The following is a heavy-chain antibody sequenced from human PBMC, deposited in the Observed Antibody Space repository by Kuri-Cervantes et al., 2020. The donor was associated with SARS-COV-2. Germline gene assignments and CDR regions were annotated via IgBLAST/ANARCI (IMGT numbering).Heavy chain of an antibody. Sequence: GESLKISCAASGFTFSAHDMHWVRQAPGKGLEWVAFIRYDGSNKYYADSVKGRFTISRDNSKNTLYLQMNSLRAEDTAVYYCAKAPGIYSSSWYELDYWGQGTLVTVSS. V-gene: IGHV3-30*02. CDR3: AKAPGIYSSSWYELDY. J-gene: IGHJ4*02. CDR1: GFTFSAHD. CDR2: IRYDGSNK. D-gene: IGHD6-13*01.